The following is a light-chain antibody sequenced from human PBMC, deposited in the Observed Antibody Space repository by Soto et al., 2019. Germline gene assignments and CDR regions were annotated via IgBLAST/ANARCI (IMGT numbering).Light chain of an antibody. J-gene: IGKJ2*01. CDR3: HQYGSSPYT. V-gene: IGKV3-20*01. CDR1: QSVSSSY. Sequence: EIVLTQSPGTLSLSPGERATLSCRASQSVSSSYLAWYQQKPGQAPRLLIYGASSRATGIPDRFSGSGSGTEFTLTISRLEPEDFAVYYWHQYGSSPYTFGQGTKLEIK. CDR2: GAS.